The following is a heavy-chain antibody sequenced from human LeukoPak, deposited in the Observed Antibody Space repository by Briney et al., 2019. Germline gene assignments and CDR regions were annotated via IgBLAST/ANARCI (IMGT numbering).Heavy chain of an antibody. J-gene: IGHJ4*02. CDR3: ATPRSRSGSYTLDY. V-gene: IGHV1-18*01. Sequence: ASVKVSCKAPGYTFTSYGISWVRQAPGQGLEWMGWISAYNGNTNYAQKLQGRVTMTTDTSTSTAYMELRSLRSDDTAVYYCATPRSRSGSYTLDYWGQGTLVTVSS. CDR1: GYTFTSYG. D-gene: IGHD1-26*01. CDR2: ISAYNGNT.